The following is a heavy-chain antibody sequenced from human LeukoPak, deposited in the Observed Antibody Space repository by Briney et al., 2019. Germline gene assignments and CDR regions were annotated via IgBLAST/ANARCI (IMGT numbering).Heavy chain of an antibody. CDR3: ARANSGSYYYYYMDV. Sequence: AGGSLRLSCAASGFTFSSYAMHWVRQAPGKGLEWVAVISYDGSNKYYADSVKGRFTISRDNSKNTLYLQMNSLRAEDTAVYYCARANSGSYYYYYMDVWGKGTTVTVSS. V-gene: IGHV3-30*04. CDR1: GFTFSSYA. D-gene: IGHD4-23*01. J-gene: IGHJ6*03. CDR2: ISYDGSNK.